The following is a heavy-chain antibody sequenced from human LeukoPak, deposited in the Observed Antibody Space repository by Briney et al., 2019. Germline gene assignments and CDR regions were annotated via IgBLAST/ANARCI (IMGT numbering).Heavy chain of an antibody. D-gene: IGHD2-2*01. J-gene: IGHJ6*02. V-gene: IGHV1-69*13. Sequence: ASVKVSCKASGGTFSSYAISWVRQAPGQGLEWMGGIIPIFGTANYAQKFQGRVTITADESTSTAYMELSSLRSEDTAVYYCAREGVVVPAAIIFSGMDVWGQGTTVTVSS. CDR2: IIPIFGTA. CDR3: AREGVVVPAAIIFSGMDV. CDR1: GGTFSSYA.